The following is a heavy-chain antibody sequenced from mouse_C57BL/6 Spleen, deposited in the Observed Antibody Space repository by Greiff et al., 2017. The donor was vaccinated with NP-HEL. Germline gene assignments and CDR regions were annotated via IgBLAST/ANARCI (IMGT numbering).Heavy chain of an antibody. Sequence: QVQLQQPGAELVMPGASVKLSCKASGYTFTSYWMHWVKQRPGQGLEWIGEIDPSDSYTNYNQKFKGKSTLTVDKSSSTAYMQLSRLTSEDSAVYYCARWEAYYSNYVWYFDVWGTGTTVTVSS. J-gene: IGHJ1*03. CDR3: ARWEAYYSNYVWYFDV. D-gene: IGHD2-5*01. CDR2: IDPSDSYT. CDR1: GYTFTSYW. V-gene: IGHV1-69*01.